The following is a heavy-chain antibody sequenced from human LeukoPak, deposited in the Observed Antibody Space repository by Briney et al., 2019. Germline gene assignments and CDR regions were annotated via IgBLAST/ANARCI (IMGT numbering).Heavy chain of an antibody. D-gene: IGHD6-19*01. Sequence: GGSLRLSCTASGFTFSDYCMSWIRQAPGKRLECVSYITSSSYTNYADSVKGRFTISRDNAKNSLYLQMNSLRAEDTAVYYCARGPIDKVVAGTFFGHWGQGTVVTVSS. CDR2: ITSSSYT. CDR1: GFTFSDYC. J-gene: IGHJ4*02. CDR3: ARGPIDKVVAGTFFGH. V-gene: IGHV3-11*05.